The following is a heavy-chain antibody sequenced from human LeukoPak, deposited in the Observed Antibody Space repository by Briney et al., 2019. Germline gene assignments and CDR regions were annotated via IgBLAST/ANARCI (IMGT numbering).Heavy chain of an antibody. CDR3: AISYSSSWYGLEYFQH. D-gene: IGHD6-13*01. J-gene: IGHJ1*01. CDR1: GGSISSSSYY. V-gene: IGHV4-39*07. Sequence: SETLSLTCTVSGGSISSSSYYWGWIRQPPGEGLEWIGSIYYRGITYHNPSLKSRVTVSVDTSKNQFSLKLRSVTAADTAMYYCAISYSSSWYGLEYFQHWGQGTLVTVSS. CDR2: IYYRGIT.